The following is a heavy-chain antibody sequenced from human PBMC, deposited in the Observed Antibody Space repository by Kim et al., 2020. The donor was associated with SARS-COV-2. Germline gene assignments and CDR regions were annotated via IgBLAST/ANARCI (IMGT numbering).Heavy chain of an antibody. V-gene: IGHV4-34*01. CDR3: ARKGYYYYGMDV. J-gene: IGHJ6*02. CDR1: GGSFSGYY. CDR2: INHSGST. Sequence: SETLSLTCAVYGGSFSGYYWSWIRQPPGKGLEWIGEINHSGSTNYNPSLKSRVTISVDTSKNQFSLKLSSVTAAETAVYYCARKGYYYYGMDVWGQGTTVAGSS.